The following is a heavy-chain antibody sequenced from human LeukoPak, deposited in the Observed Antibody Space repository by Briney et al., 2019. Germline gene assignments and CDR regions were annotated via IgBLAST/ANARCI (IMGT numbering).Heavy chain of an antibody. D-gene: IGHD3-16*01. Sequence: SETLSLTCTVSGGSISNYYWSWIRQPPGKGLEWIGYIYFSGSTNYNPSLRSRVTISVDTSKNQFSLKLSSVTAADTAVYYCARDGELGFFDYGGQGTLVTV. CDR1: GGSISNYY. CDR2: IYFSGST. CDR3: ARDGELGFFDY. V-gene: IGHV4-59*01. J-gene: IGHJ4*02.